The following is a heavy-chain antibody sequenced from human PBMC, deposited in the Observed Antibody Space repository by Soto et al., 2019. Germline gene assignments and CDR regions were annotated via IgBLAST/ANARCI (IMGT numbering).Heavy chain of an antibody. CDR2: ISGYNGNT. Sequence: QVQLVQSGAEVKKPGASVTVSCKASGYTFTNYGFSWVRQAPGQGLEWMGWISGYNGNTKYAEKFQNRVTMTTDTSTNTAHMELRSLRSDDTAGYYCAREGQAPYYYYGMDVWGQGTAVTVSS. CDR3: AREGQAPYYYYGMDV. J-gene: IGHJ6*02. V-gene: IGHV1-18*01. CDR1: GYTFTNYG.